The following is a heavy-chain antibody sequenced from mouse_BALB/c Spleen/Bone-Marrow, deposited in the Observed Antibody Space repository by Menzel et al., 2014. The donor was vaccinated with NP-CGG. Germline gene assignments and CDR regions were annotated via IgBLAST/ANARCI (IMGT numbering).Heavy chain of an antibody. Sequence: VQLKQSGPELVKPGASVKMSCKASGYTFTSYVMHWVKQKPGQGLEWIGNINPYNDGTKYSEKFKGKATLTSDKFSSTAYMELGSLTSEDSAVYYCARSLYGFDWYFDVWGAGTTVTVSS. CDR2: INPYNDGT. V-gene: IGHV1-14*01. J-gene: IGHJ1*01. CDR3: ARSLYGFDWYFDV. CDR1: GYTFTSYV. D-gene: IGHD2-2*01.